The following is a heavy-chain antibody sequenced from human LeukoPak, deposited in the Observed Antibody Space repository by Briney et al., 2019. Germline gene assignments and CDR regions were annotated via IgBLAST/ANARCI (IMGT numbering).Heavy chain of an antibody. CDR3: STSVPGYSSGWYS. Sequence: AASVKVSCKASGGTFSSCAISWVRQAPGQGLEWMGGIIPLFRTSNYPQKFQGRVTVTTDESTSTAYMELSSLRFEDTAVYYCSTSVPGYSSGWYSWGQGTLVTVSS. D-gene: IGHD6-19*01. CDR1: GGTFSSCA. V-gene: IGHV1-69*05. CDR2: IIPLFRTS. J-gene: IGHJ4*02.